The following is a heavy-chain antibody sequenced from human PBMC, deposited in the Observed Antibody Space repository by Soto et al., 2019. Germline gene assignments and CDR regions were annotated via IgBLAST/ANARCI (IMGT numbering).Heavy chain of an antibody. CDR1: GYTFNGYY. D-gene: IGHD4-17*01. J-gene: IGHJ4*02. V-gene: IGHV1-2*02. Sequence: ASVKVSCKASGYTFNGYYMHWVRQAPGQGLEWMGWINPNSGGTNYAQKFQGRVTMTRDTSISTAYMELSRLRSDDTAVYYCARDKDYVGNSGAYYFDYWGQGTLVTVSS. CDR2: INPNSGGT. CDR3: ARDKDYVGNSGAYYFDY.